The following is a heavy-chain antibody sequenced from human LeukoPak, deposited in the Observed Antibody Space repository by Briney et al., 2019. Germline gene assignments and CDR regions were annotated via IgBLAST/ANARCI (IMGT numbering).Heavy chain of an antibody. CDR3: ARQGRRTGNY. D-gene: IGHD6-13*01. CDR1: GGSFSGYY. V-gene: IGHV4-34*01. Sequence: SETLSLTCAVYGGSFSGYYWSWIRQPPGKGLEWIGEINHSGSTNYNPSLKSRVTISVDTSKNQFSLKLSSVTAADTAVYYCARQGRRTGNYWGQGTLVTVSS. CDR2: INHSGST. J-gene: IGHJ4*02.